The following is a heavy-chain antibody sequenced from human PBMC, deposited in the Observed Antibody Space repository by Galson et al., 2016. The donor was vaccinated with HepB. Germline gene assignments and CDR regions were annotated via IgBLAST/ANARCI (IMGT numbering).Heavy chain of an antibody. CDR2: ISGGPDGRT. V-gene: IGHV3-23*01. CDR1: GFTFSYYG. D-gene: IGHD1-7*01. CDR3: AKLWAPGLITGSTFFDS. Sequence: SLRLSCAASGFTFSYYGMSWVRLAAGKGLEWVSGISGGPDGRTYYADSVKGRFTISRDNSKNTLYLQMTSLRAEDTAVYYCAKLWAPGLITGSTFFDSWGQGTLVTVSS. J-gene: IGHJ4*02.